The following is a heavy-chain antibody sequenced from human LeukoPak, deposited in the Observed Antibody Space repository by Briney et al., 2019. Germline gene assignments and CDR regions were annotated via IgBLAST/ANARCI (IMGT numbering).Heavy chain of an antibody. CDR1: GFTFSSSA. D-gene: IGHD1-26*01. V-gene: IGHV3-23*01. CDR3: AKGGKWDVTPFDY. Sequence: GGSLRLSCAASGFTFSSSALSWVRQVPGQGLELVSGISASGGSTYYADSVRGRFTISRDNSKNTLYVQMNSLRDEDTAVYYCAKGGKWDVTPFDYWGQGTLVTVSS. CDR2: ISASGGST. J-gene: IGHJ4*02.